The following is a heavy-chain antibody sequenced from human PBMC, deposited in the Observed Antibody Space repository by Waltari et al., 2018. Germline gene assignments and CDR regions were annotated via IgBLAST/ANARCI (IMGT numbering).Heavy chain of an antibody. CDR2: IYYSGST. Sequence: QVQLQESGPGLVKPSETLSLTCTVPGGSISSYYWSWIRQPQGKGLEWIGYIYYSGSTNYNPSLKSRVTISVDTSKNQFSLKLSSVTAADTAVYYCAKVGYSSSSSIMGYYYGMDVWGQGTTVTVSS. CDR1: GGSISSYY. D-gene: IGHD6-6*01. V-gene: IGHV4-59*01. J-gene: IGHJ6*02. CDR3: AKVGYSSSSSIMGYYYGMDV.